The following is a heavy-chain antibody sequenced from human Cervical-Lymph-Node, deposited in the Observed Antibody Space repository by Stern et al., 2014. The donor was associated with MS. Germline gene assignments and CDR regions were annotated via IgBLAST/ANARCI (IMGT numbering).Heavy chain of an antibody. CDR3: ARRSDYDY. Sequence: QVQLVQSGAEVKKPGASVKVSCKASGYTFTNYAIHWVRQAPGQRLEWMGWIDTGNGAPKYSQKVQGRVTITRDTSASTAYMELSSLRSEDTAIYYCARRSDYDYWGQGTLVTVSS. CDR1: GYTFTNYA. CDR2: IDTGNGAP. V-gene: IGHV1-3*04. J-gene: IGHJ4*02.